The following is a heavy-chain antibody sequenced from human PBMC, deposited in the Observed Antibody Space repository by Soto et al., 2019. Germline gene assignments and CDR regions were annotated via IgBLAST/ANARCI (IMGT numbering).Heavy chain of an antibody. Sequence: ASVKVSCKVSGYTLTELSMHWVRQAPGKGLEWMGGFDPEDGETIYAQKFQGRVTMTEDTSTDTAYMELSSLRSEDTAVYYCAPHYYDSSGYVSAFDICGQGTMVTVSS. CDR2: FDPEDGET. D-gene: IGHD3-22*01. V-gene: IGHV1-24*01. J-gene: IGHJ3*02. CDR3: APHYYDSSGYVSAFDI. CDR1: GYTLTELS.